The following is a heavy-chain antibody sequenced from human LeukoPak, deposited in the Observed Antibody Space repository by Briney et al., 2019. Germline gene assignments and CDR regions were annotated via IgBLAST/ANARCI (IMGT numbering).Heavy chain of an antibody. CDR3: ARRGYDILTDPNWFDP. V-gene: IGHV3-21*01. D-gene: IGHD3-9*01. Sequence: PGRSLRLSCAASGFTFSSYGMHWVRQAPGKGLEWVSSISSSSSYIYYADSVKGRFTISRDNAKNSLYLQMNSLRAEDTAVYYCARRGYDILTDPNWFDPWGQGTLVTVSS. CDR1: GFTFSSYG. CDR2: ISSSSSYI. J-gene: IGHJ5*02.